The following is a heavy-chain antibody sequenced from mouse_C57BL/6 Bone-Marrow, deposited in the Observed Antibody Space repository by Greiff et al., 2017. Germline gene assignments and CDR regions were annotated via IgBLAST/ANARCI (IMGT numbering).Heavy chain of an antibody. Sequence: EVQLVESGGGLVKPGGSLKLSCAASGFTFSDYGMHWVRQAPEKGLEWVAYISSGSSTIYYADTVKGRFTISRDNAKNTLFLQMTGLRSEDTAMYYCARGGTVVATGAMDYWGQGTSVTVSS. CDR2: ISSGSSTI. V-gene: IGHV5-17*01. CDR3: ARGGTVVATGAMDY. D-gene: IGHD1-1*01. J-gene: IGHJ4*01. CDR1: GFTFSDYG.